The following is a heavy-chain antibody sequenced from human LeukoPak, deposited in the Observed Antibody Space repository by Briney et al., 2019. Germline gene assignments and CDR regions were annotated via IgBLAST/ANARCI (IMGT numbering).Heavy chain of an antibody. D-gene: IGHD3-10*01. Sequence: ASVKVSCKASGYTFTNYGISWARQAPGQGLEWMGWISAYNRNTNYAQKFQGRVTMTTDTSTSTAYMELRSLRSDDTAVYYCARDLGSGSYRGDYWGQGTLVTVSS. CDR1: GYTFTNYG. CDR2: ISAYNRNT. V-gene: IGHV1-18*01. J-gene: IGHJ4*02. CDR3: ARDLGSGSYRGDY.